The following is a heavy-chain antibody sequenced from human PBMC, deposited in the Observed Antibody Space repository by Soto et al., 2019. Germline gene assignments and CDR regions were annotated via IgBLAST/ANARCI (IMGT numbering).Heavy chain of an antibody. D-gene: IGHD3-16*02. CDR3: ARDKMGELSIADY. Sequence: EVQLVESGGGLVQPGGSLRLSCTASGFTFSDYSMDWVRQTPGKGLEWLSYISESSDTIYYADSVKGRFTISRDNAKKSLFLQISSLRGEDTAVYYCARDKMGELSIADYWGQGTPVTVSS. V-gene: IGHV3-48*01. J-gene: IGHJ4*02. CDR1: GFTFSDYS. CDR2: ISESSDTI.